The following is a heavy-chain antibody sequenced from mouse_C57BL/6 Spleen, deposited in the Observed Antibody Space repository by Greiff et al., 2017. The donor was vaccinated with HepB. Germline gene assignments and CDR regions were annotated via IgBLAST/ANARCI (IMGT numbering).Heavy chain of an antibody. V-gene: IGHV1-53*01. Sequence: QVQLQQPGTELVKPGASVKLSCKASGYTFTSSWMRWVKQRPGQGLEWIGNINPSNGGTNYNGKIKSKATLTVDNSSITADMQLSSLTSEDSAVYYCARGSSGYVDYWGQGTTLTVSS. CDR3: ARGSSGYVDY. CDR1: GYTFTSSW. D-gene: IGHD3-2*02. J-gene: IGHJ2*01. CDR2: INPSNGGT.